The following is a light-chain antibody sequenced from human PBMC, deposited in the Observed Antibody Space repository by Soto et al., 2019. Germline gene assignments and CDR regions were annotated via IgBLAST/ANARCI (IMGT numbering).Light chain of an antibody. Sequence: DIQMTQSPSTLSASVGDRVPITCRASQSISSWLAWYQQKPGKAPKLLIYDASTLEVGVPSRFSGSASGTEFTLTISSLQPDDFATYYCQQYNTVRWTFDQGTKVDIK. CDR1: QSISSW. CDR2: DAS. J-gene: IGKJ1*01. CDR3: QQYNTVRWT. V-gene: IGKV1-5*01.